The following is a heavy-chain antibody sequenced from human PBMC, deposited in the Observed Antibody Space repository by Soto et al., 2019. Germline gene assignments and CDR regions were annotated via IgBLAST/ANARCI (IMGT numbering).Heavy chain of an antibody. CDR2: IIPILGIA. CDR3: ARPGIAAAGYFDY. CDR1: GGTFSSYT. V-gene: IGHV1-69*02. D-gene: IGHD6-13*01. Sequence: SVKVSCKASGGTFSSYTISWVRQAPGQGLEWMGRIIPILGIANYAQKFQGRVTITADKSTSTAYMELSSLRSEDTAVYYCARPGIAAAGYFDYWGQGTLVTVSS. J-gene: IGHJ4*02.